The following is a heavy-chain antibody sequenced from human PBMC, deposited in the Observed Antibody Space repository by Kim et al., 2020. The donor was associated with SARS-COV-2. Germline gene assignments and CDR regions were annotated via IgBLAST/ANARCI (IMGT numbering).Heavy chain of an antibody. CDR2: INPKNGDT. CDR1: GYTFTNYY. V-gene: IGHV1-2*06. D-gene: IGHD2-8*01. CDR3: ARGGGVASIGNSLDY. Sequence: ASVKVSCKPSGYTFTNYYLHWVRQAPGQGPEWMGRINPKNGDTNYAQKFQGRVTMTRDTSINAAYMDLNRLTSDDTAVYYCARGGGVASIGNSLDYWGQGPLVTVSS. J-gene: IGHJ4*02.